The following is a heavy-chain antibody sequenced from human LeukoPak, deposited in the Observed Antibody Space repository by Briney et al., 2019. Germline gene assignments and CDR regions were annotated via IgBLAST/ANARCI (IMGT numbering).Heavy chain of an antibody. V-gene: IGHV3-30*02. CDR1: GFTFRSYG. CDR2: IRYDGSNK. CDR3: AKDGGYYYGMDV. J-gene: IGHJ6*02. Sequence: GGSLRLSCAASGFTFRSYGMHWVRQAPGKGLEWVAFIRYDGSNKYYADSVKGRFTISRDNSKNTLYLQMNSLRAEDTAVYYCAKDGGYYYGMDVWGQGTTVTVSS.